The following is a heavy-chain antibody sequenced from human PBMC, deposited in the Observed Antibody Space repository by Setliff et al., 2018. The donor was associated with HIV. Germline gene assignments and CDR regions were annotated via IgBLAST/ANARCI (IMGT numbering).Heavy chain of an antibody. CDR1: GASISAYY. V-gene: IGHV4-4*08. Sequence: SETLSLTCAVSGASISAYYWSWIRQPPGKGLEWIGFIFISGSTNYNPYLKSRVSIPEDRSKNQLTLKLSSVTAADTAVYYFARGVSSGFYPHDAFDIWGQGTTVTVSS. CDR2: IFISGST. J-gene: IGHJ3*02. CDR3: ARGVSSGFYPHDAFDI. D-gene: IGHD3-22*01.